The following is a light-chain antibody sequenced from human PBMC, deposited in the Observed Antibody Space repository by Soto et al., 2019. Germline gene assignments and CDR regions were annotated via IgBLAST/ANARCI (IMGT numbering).Light chain of an antibody. CDR1: QSVSSN. V-gene: IGKV3-15*01. CDR2: GAS. Sequence: EIVMTQSPATLSVSPGERATLSCSASQSVSSNLAWYQQKPGQAPRLLIHGASTRATGIPARFSGSGSGTEFTLTISSLQSEDLAVYYCQQYNKWPRGTSTFGQGTKLEIK. CDR3: QQYNKWPRGTST. J-gene: IGKJ2*01.